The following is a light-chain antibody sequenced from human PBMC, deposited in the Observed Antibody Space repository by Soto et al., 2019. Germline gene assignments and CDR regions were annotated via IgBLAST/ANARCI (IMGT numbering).Light chain of an antibody. Sequence: DIQMTQSPSSVSASVGDRVTITCRASQGVSTWLAWYQQKPGKAPNLLIYTASSLQSGVPSRFSGSGSGTDCTLTISRVQAEDFATYYCQQTTTFPLTFGGGTKVEI. CDR1: QGVSTW. CDR3: QQTTTFPLT. J-gene: IGKJ4*01. CDR2: TAS. V-gene: IGKV1D-12*01.